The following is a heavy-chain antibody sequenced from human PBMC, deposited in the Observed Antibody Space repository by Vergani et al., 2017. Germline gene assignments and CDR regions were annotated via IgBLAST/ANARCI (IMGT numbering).Heavy chain of an antibody. CDR3: AKDLGGIAVAGNFDY. D-gene: IGHD6-19*01. J-gene: IGHJ4*02. V-gene: IGHV3-23*04. CDR2: ISGSGGST. CDR1: GFTFSSYS. Sequence: EVQLVESGGGLVKPGGSLRLSCAASGFTFSSYSMNWVRQAPGKGLEWLSAISGSGGSTYYADSVKGRFTISRDNSKNTLYLQMNSLRAEDTAVYYCAKDLGGIAVAGNFDYWGQGTLVTVSS.